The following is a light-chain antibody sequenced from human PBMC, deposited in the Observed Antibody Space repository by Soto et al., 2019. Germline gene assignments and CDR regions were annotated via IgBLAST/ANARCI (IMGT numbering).Light chain of an antibody. CDR3: QQYNNWPPDRT. J-gene: IGKJ1*01. Sequence: EIGMTQSPATLSVSPGERATLSCRASQSVGSNLAWYQQKPGQAPRLLIYGASTRATGIPARFSGSGSGTEFTLTISSLQSEDFASYFCQQYNNWPPDRTFGQGTKVEIK. CDR2: GAS. CDR1: QSVGSN. V-gene: IGKV3-15*01.